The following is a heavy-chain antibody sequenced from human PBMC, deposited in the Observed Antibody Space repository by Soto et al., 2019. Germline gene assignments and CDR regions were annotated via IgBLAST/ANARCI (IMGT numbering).Heavy chain of an antibody. D-gene: IGHD2-21*02. Sequence: ASVKASCKASGYTFTSYAMHWVHQAPGQRLEWMGWINAGNGNTKYSQKSQGRVTITRDTSASTAYMELSSLRSEDTAVYYCARSIVVVTALDYWGQGTLVTVSS. J-gene: IGHJ4*02. CDR1: GYTFTSYA. V-gene: IGHV1-3*01. CDR3: ARSIVVVTALDY. CDR2: INAGNGNT.